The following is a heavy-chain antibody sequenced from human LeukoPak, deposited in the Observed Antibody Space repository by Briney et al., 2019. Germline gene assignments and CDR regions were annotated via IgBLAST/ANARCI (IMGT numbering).Heavy chain of an antibody. D-gene: IGHD2-15*01. CDR2: ISGSGGST. CDR3: AKLGIVVVVAATSWFDP. J-gene: IGHJ5*02. V-gene: IGHV3-23*01. Sequence: GGSLRLSCAASGFTFSSYAMSWVRQAPGKGLEWVSAISGSGGSTYYADSVKGRFTISRDNSKNTLYLQMNSLRAEDTAVYYCAKLGIVVVVAATSWFDPWGQGTLVTVSS. CDR1: GFTFSSYA.